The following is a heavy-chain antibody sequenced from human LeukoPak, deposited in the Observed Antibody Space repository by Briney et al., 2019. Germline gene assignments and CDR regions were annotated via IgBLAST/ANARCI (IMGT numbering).Heavy chain of an antibody. CDR2: INPNSGGT. V-gene: IGHV1-2*02. J-gene: IGHJ3*02. CDR1: GYTFTGYY. Sequence: GASVKVSCKASGYTFTGYYMHWVRQAPGQGLEWMGWINPNSGGTNYAQKFQGRVTMTRDTSISTAYMELSRLRSDDTAVYYCAXXXXXDILTGYPDDAFDIWGQGTMVTVSS. CDR3: AXXXXXDILTGYPDDAFDI. D-gene: IGHD3-9*01.